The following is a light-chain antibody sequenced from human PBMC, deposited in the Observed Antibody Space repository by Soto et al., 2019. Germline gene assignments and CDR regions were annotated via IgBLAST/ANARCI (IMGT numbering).Light chain of an antibody. V-gene: IGKV3-15*01. Sequence: EIVMTQSPATLSVSPGERATLSCRASQSVSSNLAWYQQTPGQPPRLLIYGASTRATGIPARFSGSGSGTEFTLTISRLQSEDFAVYYCQQYNNWPSSTFGQGTKVEIQ. CDR3: QQYNNWPSST. CDR1: QSVSSN. CDR2: GAS. J-gene: IGKJ1*01.